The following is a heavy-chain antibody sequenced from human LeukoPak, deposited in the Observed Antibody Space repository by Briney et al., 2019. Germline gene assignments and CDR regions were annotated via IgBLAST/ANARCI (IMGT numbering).Heavy chain of an antibody. CDR1: GDRVSSNSVA. D-gene: IGHD6-6*01. V-gene: IGHV6-1*01. J-gene: IGHJ4*02. CDR2: TYYRSKWYN. Sequence: KLSQTLSLTCVISGDRVSSNSVAWNWIRQSPSRGLEWLGRTYYRSKWYNEYSISVKSRITINPDTSKNQLSLQLNSLTPEDTAVYYCARSYSSSSGFDYWGQGTLVTVSS. CDR3: ARSYSSSSGFDY.